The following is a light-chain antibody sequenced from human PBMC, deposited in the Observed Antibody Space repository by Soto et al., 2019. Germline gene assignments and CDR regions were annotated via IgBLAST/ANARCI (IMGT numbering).Light chain of an antibody. V-gene: IGKV1-5*01. CDR1: QSIGNR. Sequence: DIQMTQSPSTLSASVGDRVTFTCRASQSIGNRLASYQQEPGKAPKFXXYDASSLQSGVPLRFSGSGSGTEYTLTISSLQPDDFANYYCQQYNTYSPWAFGQGTKVDIK. CDR3: QQYNTYSPWA. CDR2: DAS. J-gene: IGKJ1*01.